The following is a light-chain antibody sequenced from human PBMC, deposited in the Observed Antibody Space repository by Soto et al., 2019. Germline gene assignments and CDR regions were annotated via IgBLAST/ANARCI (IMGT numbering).Light chain of an antibody. CDR2: DAS. V-gene: IGKV1D-13*01. Sequence: IQLTQSPSSLSASAGDRVTITCRAGQDISSALAWYQQKPGKAPKLLLYDASSLDAGVPSRFSGSGSGTDFTLSITSLRPEDFATYYCQQFNDFPLTFGGGTKVQIK. CDR1: QDISSA. CDR3: QQFNDFPLT. J-gene: IGKJ4*01.